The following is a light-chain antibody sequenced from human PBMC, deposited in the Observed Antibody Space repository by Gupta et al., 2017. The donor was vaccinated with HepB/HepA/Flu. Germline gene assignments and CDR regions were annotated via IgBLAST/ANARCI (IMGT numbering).Light chain of an antibody. Sequence: QSPLTQPASEPGPPGRPFTISCTGTSSDVGGYNFVSWYQQHPGKAPKLMIYDVSNRPSGVSNRFSGSKSGNTASLTISGLQAEDEADYYCSSYTSRSTGVFGGGTKLTVL. J-gene: IGLJ3*02. CDR1: SSDVGGYNF. V-gene: IGLV2-14*03. CDR3: SSYTSRSTGV. CDR2: DVS.